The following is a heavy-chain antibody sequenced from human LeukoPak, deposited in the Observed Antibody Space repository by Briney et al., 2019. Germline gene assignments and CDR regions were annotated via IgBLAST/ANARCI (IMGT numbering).Heavy chain of an antibody. CDR3: ARDRQLTTPYYFDY. CDR2: ISSSSSNI. D-gene: IGHD6-6*01. V-gene: IGHV3-48*04. J-gene: IGHJ4*02. Sequence: GGSLRLSCAASGFTFSSYSLNWVRQAPGKGLERVSYISSSSSNIYYADSVKGRFTISRDNAKNSLYLQMNSLRAEDTAVYYCARDRQLTTPYYFDYWGQGTLVTVSS. CDR1: GFTFSSYS.